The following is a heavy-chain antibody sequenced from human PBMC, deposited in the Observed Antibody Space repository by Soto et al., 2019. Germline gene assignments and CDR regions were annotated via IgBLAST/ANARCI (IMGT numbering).Heavy chain of an antibody. CDR2: INAGNGNT. J-gene: IGHJ3*02. V-gene: IGHV1-3*01. D-gene: IGHD3-9*01. CDR3: AREQGDILTGYLSFDAFDI. Sequence: ASVKVSCKASGYTFTSYAMHWVRQAPGQRLEWMGWINAGNGNTKYSQKLQGRVTITTDTSTSTAYMELRSLRSDDTAVYYCAREQGDILTGYLSFDAFDIWGQGTMVTVSS. CDR1: GYTFTSYA.